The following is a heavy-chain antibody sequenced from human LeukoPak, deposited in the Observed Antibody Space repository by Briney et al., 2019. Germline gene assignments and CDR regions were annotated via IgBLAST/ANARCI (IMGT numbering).Heavy chain of an antibody. Sequence: ASVKVSCKASGGTFSSYAISWVRQAPGQGLEWMGGIIPIFGTANYAQKFQGRVTITTDESTSTAYMELSSLRSEDTAVYYCARDQDRQDYYYYMDVWGKGTTVTVSS. V-gene: IGHV1-69*05. J-gene: IGHJ6*03. CDR1: GGTFSSYA. D-gene: IGHD3-22*01. CDR2: IIPIFGTA. CDR3: ARDQDRQDYYYYMDV.